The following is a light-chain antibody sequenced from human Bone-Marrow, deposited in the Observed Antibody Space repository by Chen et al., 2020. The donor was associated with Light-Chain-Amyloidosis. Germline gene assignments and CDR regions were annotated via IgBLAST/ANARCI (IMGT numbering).Light chain of an antibody. Sequence: QSALTQPASVSGSPGQSITLSCTGTSSDVGGDNHVSWYQQTPDKAPKLMIYEVTNRPSWVPDRFSGSESDNTASLTISGLQTEDEADYFCSAYTITNTLVFGSGTRVTVL. CDR3: SAYTITNTLV. V-gene: IGLV2-14*01. CDR2: EVT. CDR1: SSDVGGDNH. J-gene: IGLJ1*01.